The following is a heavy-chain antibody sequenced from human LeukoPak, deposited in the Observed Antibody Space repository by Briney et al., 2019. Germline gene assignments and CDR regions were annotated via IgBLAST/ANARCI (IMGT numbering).Heavy chain of an antibody. V-gene: IGHV3-21*01. Sequence: GGSLRLSCAASGLTFSSYSMNWVRQAPGKGLEWVSSISSSSSYIYYADSVKGRFTISRDNAKNSLYLQMNSLRAEDTAVYYCARDRVTMVRGVPYYYYYGMDVWGKGTTVTVSS. CDR1: GLTFSSYS. CDR2: ISSSSSYI. J-gene: IGHJ6*04. D-gene: IGHD3-10*01. CDR3: ARDRVTMVRGVPYYYYYGMDV.